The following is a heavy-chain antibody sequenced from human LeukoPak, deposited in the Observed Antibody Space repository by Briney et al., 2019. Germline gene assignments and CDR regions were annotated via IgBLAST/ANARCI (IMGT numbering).Heavy chain of an antibody. D-gene: IGHD6-19*01. CDR3: ARDRRGWYFDFDY. CDR2: IYHTGSP. CDR1: GGSITNNSYY. Sequence: PSETLSLTCTVSGGSITNNSYYWAWIRQPPGEGLEWIGSIYHTGSPYYNPSLKSRVTISVDTSKNQFSLKLSSVTAADTAVYYCARDRRGWYFDFDYWGQGTLVTVSS. J-gene: IGHJ4*02. V-gene: IGHV4-39*07.